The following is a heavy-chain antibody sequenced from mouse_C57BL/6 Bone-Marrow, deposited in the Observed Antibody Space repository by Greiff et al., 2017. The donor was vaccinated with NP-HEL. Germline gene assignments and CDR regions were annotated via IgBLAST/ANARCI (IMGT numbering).Heavy chain of an antibody. CDR1: GYTFTEYT. V-gene: IGHV1-62-2*01. CDR3: ARHALLYDGYSAWFAY. CDR2: FYPGSGSI. Sequence: QVQLKQSGAELVKPGASVKLSCKASGYTFTEYTIHWVKQRSGQGLEWIGWFYPGSGSIKYNEKFKDKATLTADKSSSTVYMELSRLTSEDSAVYFCARHALLYDGYSAWFAYWGQGTLVTVST. J-gene: IGHJ3*01. D-gene: IGHD2-3*01.